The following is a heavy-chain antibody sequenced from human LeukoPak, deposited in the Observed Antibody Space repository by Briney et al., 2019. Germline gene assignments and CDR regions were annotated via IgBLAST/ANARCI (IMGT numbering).Heavy chain of an antibody. CDR3: ARGRSLSSYYDSSGYTHDAFDI. Sequence: GGSLRLSCAASGFTFSSYSMNWVRQAPGKGLEWVSSISSSSSYIYYADSVKGRFTISRDNAKNSLYLQMNSLRAEDTAVYYCARGRSLSSYYDSSGYTHDAFDIWGQGTMVTVSS. CDR2: ISSSSSYI. D-gene: IGHD3-22*01. J-gene: IGHJ3*02. V-gene: IGHV3-21*04. CDR1: GFTFSSYS.